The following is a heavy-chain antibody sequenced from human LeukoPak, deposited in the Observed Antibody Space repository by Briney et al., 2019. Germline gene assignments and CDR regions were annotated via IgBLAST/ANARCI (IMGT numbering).Heavy chain of an antibody. Sequence: QPGGSLRLSCAASGFTFSSYWTHWVRQAPGRGLVWVSRLNSDGSSTYFADSVKGRFTISRDNAKNTLYLQMNSLRAEDTAVYYCARGTTGRRYYFDYWGQGTLVTVSS. J-gene: IGHJ4*02. CDR1: GFTFSSYW. V-gene: IGHV3-74*01. CDR3: ARGTTGRRYYFDY. D-gene: IGHD1-1*01. CDR2: LNSDGSST.